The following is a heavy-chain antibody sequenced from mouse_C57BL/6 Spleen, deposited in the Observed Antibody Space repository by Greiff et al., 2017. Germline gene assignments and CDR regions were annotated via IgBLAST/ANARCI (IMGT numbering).Heavy chain of an antibody. V-gene: IGHV1-62-3*01. CDR1: GYTFTSYW. J-gene: IGHJ2*01. Sequence: QVQLQQPGAELVKPGASVKLSCKASGYTFTSYWMHWVKQRPGRGLEWIGRIDPNSGGTKYNEKFKSKATLTVDTSSSTAYMQLSSLTSEDSAVYYCARGGYITTVVDYFDYWGQGTTLTVSS. CDR3: ARGGYITTVVDYFDY. D-gene: IGHD1-1*01. CDR2: IDPNSGGT.